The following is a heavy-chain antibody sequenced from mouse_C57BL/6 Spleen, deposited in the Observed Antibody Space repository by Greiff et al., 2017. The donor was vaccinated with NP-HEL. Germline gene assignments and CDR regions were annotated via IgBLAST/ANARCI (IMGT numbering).Heavy chain of an antibody. CDR3: ARRNYYGFDY. CDR2: ISSGSSTI. V-gene: IGHV5-17*01. J-gene: IGHJ2*01. D-gene: IGHD1-1*01. CDR1: GFTFSDYG. Sequence: EVKLQESGGGLVKPGGSLKLSCAASGFTFSDYGMHWVRQAPEKGLEWVAYISSGSSTIYYADTVKGRFTISRDNAKNTLFLQMTSLRSEDTAMYYCARRNYYGFDYWGQGTTLTVSS.